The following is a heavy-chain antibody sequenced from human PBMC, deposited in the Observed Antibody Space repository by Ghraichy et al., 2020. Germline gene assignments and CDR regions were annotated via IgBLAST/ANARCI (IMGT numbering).Heavy chain of an antibody. CDR2: ISVSGYFT. CDR1: GFSFSSYA. V-gene: IGHV3-23*01. J-gene: IGHJ4*02. D-gene: IGHD6-13*01. Sequence: GGSLRLSCAASGFSFSSYAMTWVRQAPEKGLEWVSSISVSGYFTHYADSVKGRFTISRDNSENTLYLQLNSLRAGDTAVDYCSRSLSAPDTKTRGPYDSWGQGALVTVSS. CDR3: SRSLSAPDTKTRGPYDS.